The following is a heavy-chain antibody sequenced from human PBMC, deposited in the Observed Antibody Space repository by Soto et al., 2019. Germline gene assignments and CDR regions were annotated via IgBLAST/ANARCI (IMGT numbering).Heavy chain of an antibody. D-gene: IGHD6-19*01. CDR3: ARARSGTTHNGYSSGDAFDI. J-gene: IGHJ3*02. Sequence: GGSLRLSCAASGFTFSSYDMHWVRQATGKGLEWVSAIGTAGDTYYPGSVKGRFTISRENAKNSLYLQMNSLRAGDTAVYYCARARSGTTHNGYSSGDAFDIWGQGTMVTVSS. CDR2: IGTAGDT. V-gene: IGHV3-13*01. CDR1: GFTFSSYD.